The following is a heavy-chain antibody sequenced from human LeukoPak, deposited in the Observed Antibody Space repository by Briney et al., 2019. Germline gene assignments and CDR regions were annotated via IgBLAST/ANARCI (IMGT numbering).Heavy chain of an antibody. CDR2: IIPILGIA. CDR1: GGTFSSYA. J-gene: IGHJ4*02. Sequence: ASVKVSCKASGGTFSSYAISWVRQAPGQGLEWMGRIIPILGIANYAQKFQGSVTITADKSTSTAYMKLSSLRSEDTAVYYCAREGFVVVPAAIKYYYDSSGYYYGYYFDYWGQGTLVTVSS. D-gene: IGHD3-22*01. V-gene: IGHV1-69*04. CDR3: AREGFVVVPAAIKYYYDSSGYYYGYYFDY.